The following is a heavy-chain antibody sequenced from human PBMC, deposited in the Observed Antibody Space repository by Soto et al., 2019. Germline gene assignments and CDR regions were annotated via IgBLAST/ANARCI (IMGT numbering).Heavy chain of an antibody. J-gene: IGHJ3*02. CDR1: GGPISSYY. D-gene: IGHD4-17*01. Sequence: SETLSLTCSVSGGPISSYYWSWIRQPPGKGLEWIGYMFYSGSTNYNPSLKSRVTISVDTSKNQFSLKLSSVTAADTAVYYCARDGYYGVTNDAFDIWGQGTMVTVS. CDR3: ARDGYYGVTNDAFDI. V-gene: IGHV4-59*01. CDR2: MFYSGST.